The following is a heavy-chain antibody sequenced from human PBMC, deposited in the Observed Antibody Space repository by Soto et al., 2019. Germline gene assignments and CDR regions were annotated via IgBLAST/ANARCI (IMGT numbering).Heavy chain of an antibody. CDR2: IYYSGST. D-gene: IGHD2-15*01. V-gene: IGHV4-31*03. J-gene: IGHJ5*02. Sequence: PSETLSLTCTVSGGSISSGGYYWSWIRQHPGKGLEWIGYIYYSGSTYYNPSLKSRVTISVDTSKNQFSLKLSSVTAADTAVYYCARTHCSGGSCYNWFDPWGQGTLVTVSS. CDR3: ARTHCSGGSCYNWFDP. CDR1: GGSISSGGYY.